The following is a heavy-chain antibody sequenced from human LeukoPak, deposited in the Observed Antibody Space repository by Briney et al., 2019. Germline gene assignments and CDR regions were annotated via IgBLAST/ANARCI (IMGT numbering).Heavy chain of an antibody. Sequence: ASVKVSCKASGYTFTGYYMHWLRQAPGQGLEWMGRINPNSGGTNYAQKFQGRVTMTRDTSISTAYMELSRLRSDDTAVYYCARDLGYCGGDCYFSRSFDLWGRGTLVTVSS. CDR3: ARDLGYCGGDCYFSRSFDL. CDR2: INPNSGGT. J-gene: IGHJ2*01. D-gene: IGHD2-21*02. V-gene: IGHV1-2*06. CDR1: GYTFTGYY.